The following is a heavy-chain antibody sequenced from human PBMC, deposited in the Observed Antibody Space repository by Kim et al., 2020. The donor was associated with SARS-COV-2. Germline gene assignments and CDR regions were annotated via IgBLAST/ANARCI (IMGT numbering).Heavy chain of an antibody. CDR2: IIPIFGTA. CDR3: ARGPEEWELPVGVYYGMDV. D-gene: IGHD1-26*01. J-gene: IGHJ6*02. CDR1: GGTFSSYA. V-gene: IGHV1-69*13. Sequence: SVKVSCKASGGTFSSYAISWVRQAPGQGLEWMGGIIPIFGTANYAQKFQGRVTITADESTSTAYMELSSLRSEDTAVYYCARGPEEWELPVGVYYGMDVWGQGTTVTVSS.